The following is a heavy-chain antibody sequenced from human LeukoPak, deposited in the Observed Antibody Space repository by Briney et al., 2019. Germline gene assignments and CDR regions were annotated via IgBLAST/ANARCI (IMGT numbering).Heavy chain of an antibody. CDR3: ARVGPWVNPDYYYYMDV. V-gene: IGHV3-74*01. CDR2: IKTDGSIT. D-gene: IGHD1-14*01. J-gene: IGHJ6*03. Sequence: GGSLRLSCAASGFSFSVYWMHWVRQAPGKGPVWVSRIKTDGSITDYADSVKGRFTISRDNAKNSLYLQMNSLRAEDTAVYYCARVGPWVNPDYYYYMDVWGKGTTVTVSS. CDR1: GFSFSVYW.